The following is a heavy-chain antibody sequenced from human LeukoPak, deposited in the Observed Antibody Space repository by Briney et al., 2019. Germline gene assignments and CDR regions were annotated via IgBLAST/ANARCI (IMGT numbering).Heavy chain of an antibody. D-gene: IGHD3-3*01. CDR2: IYTSGST. J-gene: IGHJ4*02. CDR1: GGSISSGSYY. CDR3: AREDYDFWSGYFYFDY. Sequence: SETLSLTCTVSGGSISSGSYYWSWIRQPAGTGLEWIGRIYTSGSTNYNPSLKSRVTISVDTSKNQFSLKLSSVTAADTAVYYCAREDYDFWSGYFYFDYWGQGTLVTVSS. V-gene: IGHV4-61*02.